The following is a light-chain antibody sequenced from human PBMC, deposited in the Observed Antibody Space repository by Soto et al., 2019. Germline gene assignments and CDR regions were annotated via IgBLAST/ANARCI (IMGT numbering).Light chain of an antibody. V-gene: IGKV3-20*01. CDR2: GAS. Sequence: EIVLTQSPDTLSLSPEERATLSCRASQSVSSSYLAWYQQKPGQAPRLLIYGASSRATGIPDRFSGSGSGTDFTLTISRLEPEDFALYYCQQYGSSPATLGGGTKVEIK. J-gene: IGKJ4*01. CDR1: QSVSSSY. CDR3: QQYGSSPAT.